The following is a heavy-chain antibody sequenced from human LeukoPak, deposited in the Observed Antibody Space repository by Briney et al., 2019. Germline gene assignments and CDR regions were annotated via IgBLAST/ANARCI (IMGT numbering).Heavy chain of an antibody. CDR1: GGSFSGYY. CDR3: ARIDTVVLPSTMFDY. CDR2: INYSGNT. Sequence: SETLSLTCAVYGGSFSGYYWSWIRQPPGKGLEWIGSINYSGNTYYNPSLKSRVTISVDTSRNQFSLKLSSVTAADTALYYCARIDTVVLPSTMFDYWGQGTLVTVSS. V-gene: IGHV4-34*01. J-gene: IGHJ4*02. D-gene: IGHD2-2*01.